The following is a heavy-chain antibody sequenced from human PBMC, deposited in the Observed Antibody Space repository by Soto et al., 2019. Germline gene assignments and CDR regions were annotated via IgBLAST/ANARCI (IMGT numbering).Heavy chain of an antibody. Sequence: EVQLVESGGGLVQPGGSLRLSCAASGFTFSSHWMSWVRQAPGKGLEWVANIKQDGSEKYYVDSVKGRFTISRDNAKNSLNLQMNSLRAEDTAVYYCARVSSGWWFDYWGQGTLVTVS. J-gene: IGHJ4*02. CDR1: GFTFSSHW. CDR3: ARVSSGWWFDY. V-gene: IGHV3-7*01. D-gene: IGHD6-19*01. CDR2: IKQDGSEK.